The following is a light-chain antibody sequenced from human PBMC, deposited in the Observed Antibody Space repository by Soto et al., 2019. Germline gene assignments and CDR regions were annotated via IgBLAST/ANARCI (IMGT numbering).Light chain of an antibody. Sequence: EIALTQSPAPLSVSPGERATLSCRASQSFSINLAWYQQKPGQAPRLLIYGASTRATGIPARFSGSRPGTDFTLTISSLQSEDCAIYYCQQYHTWPITFGGGTKVDI. CDR3: QQYHTWPIT. V-gene: IGKV3-15*01. CDR2: GAS. CDR1: QSFSIN. J-gene: IGKJ4*01.